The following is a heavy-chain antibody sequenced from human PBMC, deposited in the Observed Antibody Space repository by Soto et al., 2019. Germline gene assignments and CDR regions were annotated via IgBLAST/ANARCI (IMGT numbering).Heavy chain of an antibody. V-gene: IGHV4-34*01. CDR3: ARVGTIFGVVIPYYYYGMDV. J-gene: IGHJ6*02. CDR2: INHSGST. D-gene: IGHD3-3*01. CDR1: GGSFSGYY. Sequence: SETLSLTCAVYGGSFSGYYWSWIRQPPGKGLEWIGEINHSGSTNYNPSFKSRVTISVDTSKNQFSLKLSSVTAADTAVYYCARVGTIFGVVIPYYYYGMDVWGQGTTVTVSS.